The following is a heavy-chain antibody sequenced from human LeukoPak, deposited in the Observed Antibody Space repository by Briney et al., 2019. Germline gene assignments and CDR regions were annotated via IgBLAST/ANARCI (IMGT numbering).Heavy chain of an antibody. CDR3: ARPSIPSAAASALDI. CDR2: IYYTGST. D-gene: IGHD2-2*01. CDR1: GSSIGTYY. V-gene: IGHV4-59*08. J-gene: IGHJ3*02. Sequence: SETLSLTCSVSGSSIGTYYWTWIRQPPGKGLEWIGYIYYTGSTNYSPSLKSRTSMSVDTSKNQVSLKMTSVTAADTAVYYCARPSIPSAAASALDIWGQGTMVTVSS.